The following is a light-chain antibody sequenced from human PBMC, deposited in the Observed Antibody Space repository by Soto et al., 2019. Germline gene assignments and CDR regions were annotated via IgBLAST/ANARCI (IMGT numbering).Light chain of an antibody. Sequence: QSVLTQPASVSGSPGQSIAISCTGTSSDIGTYNLVSWYQQHPGKVPKLMISEVNKRPSGVSNRFSGSKSGNTASLTISGLQTEDEADYYCYSFAGSGTGVFGTGTKVTVL. CDR1: SSDIGTYNL. CDR2: EVN. V-gene: IGLV2-23*02. CDR3: YSFAGSGTGV. J-gene: IGLJ1*01.